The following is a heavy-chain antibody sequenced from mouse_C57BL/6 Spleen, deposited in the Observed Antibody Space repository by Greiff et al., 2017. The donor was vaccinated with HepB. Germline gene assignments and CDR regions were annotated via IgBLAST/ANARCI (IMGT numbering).Heavy chain of an antibody. CDR1: GFSLTSYA. J-gene: IGHJ1*03. V-gene: IGHV2-9-1*01. CDR2: IWTGGGT. Sequence: QVQLKESGPGLVAPSQSLSITCTVSGFSLTSYAISWVRQPPGKGLEWLGVIWTGGGTNYNSALKSRLSISKDNSKSQVFLKMNSLQTDDTARYYCARESPSYYSNLYWYFDVWGTGTTVTVSS. CDR3: ARESPSYYSNLYWYFDV. D-gene: IGHD2-5*01.